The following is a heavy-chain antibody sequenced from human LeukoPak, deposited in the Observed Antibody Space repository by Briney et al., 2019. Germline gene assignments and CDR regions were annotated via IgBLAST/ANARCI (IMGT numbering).Heavy chain of an antibody. D-gene: IGHD3-10*01. CDR3: ARIFRGAYFDY. Sequence: SETLSLTCTVSGGSISSYYWSWIRQPPGKGLEWIGYIHFSGSTNYNPSLKSRVTVSDDKSKNQFSLKLSTVTAADTAVYYCARIFRGAYFDYWGQGTLVTVSS. V-gene: IGHV4-59*01. CDR1: GGSISSYY. CDR2: IHFSGST. J-gene: IGHJ4*02.